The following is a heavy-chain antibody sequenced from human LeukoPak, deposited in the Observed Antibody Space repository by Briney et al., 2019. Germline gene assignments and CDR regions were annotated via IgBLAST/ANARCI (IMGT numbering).Heavy chain of an antibody. J-gene: IGHJ4*02. V-gene: IGHV3-15*01. Sequence: GGSLRLSCAASGFTFINAWMSWVRQAPGKGLEWVGRIKKKIDGGTTDYAAPVKGRFTISRDDSQNTLYLQMNSLKTEDTAVYYCTTWGMVVIATVFDYWGQGTLVTVSS. CDR3: TTWGMVVIATVFDY. CDR1: GFTFINAW. D-gene: IGHD2-21*01. CDR2: IKKKIDGGTT.